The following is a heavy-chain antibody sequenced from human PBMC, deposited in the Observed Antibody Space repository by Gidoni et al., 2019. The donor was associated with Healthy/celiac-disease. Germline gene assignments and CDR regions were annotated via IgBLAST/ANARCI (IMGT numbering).Heavy chain of an antibody. J-gene: IGHJ4*02. Sequence: QVKLVQSGAEVKKPGASVKVCCKASGYTFTSYYMHWVRQAPGQGLEWMGIINPSGGSTSYAQNFQGRVTMTRYTSTSTVYMELSSLRSEDTAVYYCAREAPFGPTLYYFDYWGQGTLVTVSS. D-gene: IGHD3-16*01. CDR3: AREAPFGPTLYYFDY. CDR1: GYTFTSYY. V-gene: IGHV1-46*01. CDR2: INPSGGST.